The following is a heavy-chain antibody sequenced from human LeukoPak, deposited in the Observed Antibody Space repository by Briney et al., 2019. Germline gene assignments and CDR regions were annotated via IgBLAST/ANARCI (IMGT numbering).Heavy chain of an antibody. CDR2: IKSKTDGETT. CDR1: GFTVSRNY. V-gene: IGHV3-15*01. J-gene: IGHJ4*02. D-gene: IGHD5-12*01. Sequence: GGSLRLSCAVSGFTVSRNYMSWVRQAPGKGLECVGRIKSKTDGETTDYAAPVKGRFTISRDDSKNMLYLQMNSLKSEDTAVYYCTADLPPPRGYDYPFDYWGQGSLVTVSS. CDR3: TADLPPPRGYDYPFDY.